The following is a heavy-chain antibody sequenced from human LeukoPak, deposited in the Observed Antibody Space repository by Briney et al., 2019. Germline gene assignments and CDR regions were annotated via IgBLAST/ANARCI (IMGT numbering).Heavy chain of an antibody. J-gene: IGHJ4*02. CDR2: IYYSGST. CDR1: GGSVSSGSYY. V-gene: IGHV4-61*01. D-gene: IGHD6-13*01. CDR3: ARVYSSSWYTALKQYYFDY. Sequence: ASETLSLTCTVSGGSVSSGSYYWSWIRQPPGKGLEWIGYIYYSGSTNYNPSLKSRVTISVDTSKNQFSLKLSSVTVADTAVYYCARVYSSSWYTALKQYYFDYWGQGTLVTVSS.